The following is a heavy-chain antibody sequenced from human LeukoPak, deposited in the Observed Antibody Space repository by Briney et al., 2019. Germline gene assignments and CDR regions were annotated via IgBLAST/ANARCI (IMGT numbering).Heavy chain of an antibody. CDR2: IWYDGSNK. J-gene: IGHJ6*03. CDR1: GFTFSSYG. CDR3: SKESIAAAYYYYYMDV. Sequence: GGSLRLSCAASGFTFSSYGMHWVRQAPGKGLERVAVIWYDGSNKYYADPVKGRFTISRDNSKSTLYLQMNSLRADDTAVYYCSKESIAAAYYYYYMDVWGKGATVTVSS. V-gene: IGHV3-33*06. D-gene: IGHD6-13*01.